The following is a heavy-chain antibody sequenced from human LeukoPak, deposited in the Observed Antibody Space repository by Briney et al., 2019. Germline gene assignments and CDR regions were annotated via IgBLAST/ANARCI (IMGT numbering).Heavy chain of an antibody. CDR2: ISSSRSTI. V-gene: IGHV3-48*02. J-gene: IGHJ4*02. CDR3: ARSIAAADY. Sequence: GGSLRLSCAASGFTFSTYSMNWVRQAPGKGLEWISYISSSRSTIYYADSVEGRFIISRDNARNSLFLQMSSLRDEDTAVYYCARSIAAADYWGQGTLVTVSS. D-gene: IGHD6-13*01. CDR1: GFTFSTYS.